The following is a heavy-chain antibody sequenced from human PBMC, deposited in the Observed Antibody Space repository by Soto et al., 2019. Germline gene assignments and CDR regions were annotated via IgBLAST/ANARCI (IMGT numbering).Heavy chain of an antibody. CDR1: GGSVSSGSYY. CDR2: IYYSGST. J-gene: IGHJ6*02. D-gene: IGHD6-13*01. V-gene: IGHV4-61*01. CDR3: ARGGSSWYPLGMDV. Sequence: SETLSLTCAVSGGSVSSGSYYWSWLRQPTGKGLEWIGYIYYSGSTNYNPSLKSRVTISVDTSKNQFSLKLSSVTAADTAVYYCARGGSSWYPLGMDVWGQGTTVTVSS.